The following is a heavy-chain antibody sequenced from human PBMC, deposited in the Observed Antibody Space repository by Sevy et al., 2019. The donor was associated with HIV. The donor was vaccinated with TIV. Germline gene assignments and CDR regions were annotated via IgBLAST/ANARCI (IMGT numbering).Heavy chain of an antibody. CDR1: GIIFTTSG. CDR3: AKDFTGYNGMDV. Sequence: GGSLRLSCVVSGIIFTTSGMHWVRQAPGKGLEWVAVISYHGRDKFYADSVKGRATISRDNSKNILYLEMNSLRTEDTAVYYCAKDFTGYNGMDVWGQWTMVTDSS. CDR2: ISYHGRDK. D-gene: IGHD1-1*01. J-gene: IGHJ6*02. V-gene: IGHV3-30*18.